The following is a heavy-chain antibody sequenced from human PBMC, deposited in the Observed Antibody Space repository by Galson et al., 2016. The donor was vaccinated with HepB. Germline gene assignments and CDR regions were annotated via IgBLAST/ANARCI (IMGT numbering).Heavy chain of an antibody. CDR1: GVSIRDNTW. J-gene: IGHJ4*02. CDR3: ARSPRDRGFDY. Sequence: SETLSLTCNVSGVSIRDNTWWSWVRQPPGKGLEWIGEIYHGGNTNYNPSLKSRVTISVDKSKNQFSLQLSSVTAADTAVYYCARSPRDRGFDYWGQGTLVTVSS. V-gene: IGHV4-4*02. CDR2: IYHGGNT. D-gene: IGHD1-14*01.